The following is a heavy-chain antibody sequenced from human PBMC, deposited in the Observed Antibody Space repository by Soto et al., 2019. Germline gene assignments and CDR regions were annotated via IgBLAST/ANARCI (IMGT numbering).Heavy chain of an antibody. CDR2: ISSSNTYT. D-gene: IGHD2-2*01. V-gene: IGHV3-11*06. J-gene: IGHJ4*02. CDR1: GFTFRDYY. Sequence: QVQLVESGGGLVKPGGSLRLSCVASGFTFRDYYMSWVRQTPGKGLEWVSYISSSNTYTNYADSVKGRFTISRDNAKNSLFLQMNSLRAEDTAIYYCARDRTLYSTSPVGYWGQGTLVTVSS. CDR3: ARDRTLYSTSPVGY.